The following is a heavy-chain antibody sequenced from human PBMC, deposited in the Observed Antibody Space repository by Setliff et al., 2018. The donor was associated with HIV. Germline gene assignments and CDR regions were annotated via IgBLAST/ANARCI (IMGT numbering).Heavy chain of an antibody. CDR2: ISHSGST. V-gene: IGHV4-38-2*02. CDR1: GIPIDRVYS. J-gene: IGHJ3*01. CDR3: ARDQADVYNYLLSGAFDF. Sequence: SETLSLTCGVSGIPIDRVYSWAWIRQPPGKGLEWIGTISHSGSTHYNSPLQGRISISIDTSKNQFSLTLTSVTAADTAMYYCARDQADVYNYLLSGAFDFWGQGAMVTVSS. D-gene: IGHD3-10*01.